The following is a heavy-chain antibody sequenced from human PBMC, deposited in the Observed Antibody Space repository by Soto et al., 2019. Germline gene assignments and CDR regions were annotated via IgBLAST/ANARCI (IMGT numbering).Heavy chain of an antibody. CDR2: IWYDGSNK. CDR3: ARDKYYDSSGLNDAFDI. CDR1: GFTFSSYG. Sequence: GGSLRLSCAASGFTFSSYGMHWVRQAPGKGLEWVAVIWYDGSNKYYADSVKGRFTISRDNSKNTLYLQMNSLRAEDTAVYYCARDKYYDSSGLNDAFDIWGQGTMVTVSS. D-gene: IGHD3-22*01. V-gene: IGHV3-33*01. J-gene: IGHJ3*02.